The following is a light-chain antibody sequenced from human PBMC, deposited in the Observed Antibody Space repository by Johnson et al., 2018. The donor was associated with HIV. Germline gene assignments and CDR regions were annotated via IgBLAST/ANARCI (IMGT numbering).Light chain of an antibody. V-gene: IGLV1-51*02. J-gene: IGLJ1*01. CDR1: SSNIGNNY. CDR2: ENN. CDR3: GTWDSSLSAGV. Sequence: QSVLTQPPSVSAAPGQKVTISCSGSSSNIGNNYVSWYQQLPGTAPKLLIYENNKRPSGIPDRFSGSKSGTSATLGITGLRTGDEADYYCGTWDSSLSAGVFGTGTKVTFL.